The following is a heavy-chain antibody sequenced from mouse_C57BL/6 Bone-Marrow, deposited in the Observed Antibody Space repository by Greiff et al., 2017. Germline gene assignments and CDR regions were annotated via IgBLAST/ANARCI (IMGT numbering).Heavy chain of an antibody. CDR3: AREGYYGSSPYLYFDV. Sequence: QVQLQQSGPELVKPGASVKISCKASGYAFSSSWMNWVKQRPGKGLEWIGRIYPGDGDTNYNGKFKGKATLTADKSSSTAYMQLSSLTSEDSAVYFCAREGYYGSSPYLYFDVWGTGTTVTVSS. D-gene: IGHD1-1*01. CDR2: IYPGDGDT. J-gene: IGHJ1*03. V-gene: IGHV1-82*01. CDR1: GYAFSSSW.